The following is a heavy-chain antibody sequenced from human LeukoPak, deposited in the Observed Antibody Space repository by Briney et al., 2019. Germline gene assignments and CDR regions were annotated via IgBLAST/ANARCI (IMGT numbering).Heavy chain of an antibody. CDR1: GFTFGDYA. Sequence: PGGSLRLSCTASGFTFGDYAMSWVRQAPGKGLEWVGFIRSKAHGWTTEYAASVKGRFTISRDDSKSIAYLQMNSLKTEDTAVYYCTSLDILTGYQRHPYAVRADYWGQGTLVTVSS. CDR3: TSLDILTGYQRHPYAVRADY. D-gene: IGHD3-9*01. CDR2: IRSKAHGWTT. V-gene: IGHV3-49*04. J-gene: IGHJ4*02.